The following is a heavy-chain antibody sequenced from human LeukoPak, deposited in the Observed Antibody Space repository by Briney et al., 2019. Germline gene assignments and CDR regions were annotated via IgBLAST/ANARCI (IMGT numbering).Heavy chain of an antibody. CDR2: VYPGDSET. CDR3: ARARAVAGDTGDAFDI. J-gene: IGHJ3*02. D-gene: IGHD6-19*01. Sequence: RGESLKISCEGSGYSFTIYWVAWVRQMPGKGLEWMGTVYPGDSETRYSPSFQGQVTISADKSISTAYLQWSSLKASDTAMYYCARARAVAGDTGDAFDIWGQGTMVTVSS. CDR1: GYSFTIYW. V-gene: IGHV5-51*01.